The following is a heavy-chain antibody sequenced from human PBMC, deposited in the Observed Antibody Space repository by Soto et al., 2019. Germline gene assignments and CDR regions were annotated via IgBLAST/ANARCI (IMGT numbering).Heavy chain of an antibody. D-gene: IGHD6-13*01. J-gene: IGHJ4*02. CDR2: ISYDGSNK. CDR1: GFTFSSYG. Sequence: QVQLVESGGGVVQPGRSLRLSCAASGFTFSSYGRHWVRQAPGKGLEWVAVISYDGSNKHYADSVKGRFTISRDNSKNTLYLQMNSLRAEDTAVYYCAKDTAAAGGLWGQGTLVTVSS. CDR3: AKDTAAAGGL. V-gene: IGHV3-30*18.